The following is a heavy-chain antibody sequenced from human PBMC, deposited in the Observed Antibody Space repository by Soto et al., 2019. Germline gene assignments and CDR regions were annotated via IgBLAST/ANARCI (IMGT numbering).Heavy chain of an antibody. V-gene: IGHV3-7*03. D-gene: IGHD2-8*02. CDR3: ERAFGTGGADPCNGDAFDI. CDR1: GFTFSSYW. J-gene: IGHJ3*02. CDR2: IKQDGSEK. Sequence: GGSLRLSCAASGFTFSSYWMSWVRQAPGKGLEWVANIKQDGSEKYYVDSVKGRFTISRDNAKNSLYLQMNSLRAEDTDVYYCERAFGTGGADPCNGDAFDIWGQGTMVTV.